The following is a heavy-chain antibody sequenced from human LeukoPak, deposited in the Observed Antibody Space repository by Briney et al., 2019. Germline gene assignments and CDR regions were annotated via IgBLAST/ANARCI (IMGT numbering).Heavy chain of an antibody. D-gene: IGHD1-26*01. J-gene: IGHJ4*02. CDR1: GFTFDDYA. Sequence: GGSLRLSCAASGFTFDDYAMHWVRQAPGKGLEWVSGISWNSGSIGYADSVKGRFTISRDNAKNSLYLQMNSLRAEDTALYYCAKAIAAVGAPYYFDYWGQGTLVTVSS. V-gene: IGHV3-9*01. CDR2: ISWNSGSI. CDR3: AKAIAAVGAPYYFDY.